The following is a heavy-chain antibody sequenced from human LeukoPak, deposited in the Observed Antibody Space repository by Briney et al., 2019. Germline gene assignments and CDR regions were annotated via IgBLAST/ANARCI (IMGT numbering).Heavy chain of an antibody. D-gene: IGHD3-22*01. CDR1: GFTFSGSA. J-gene: IGHJ6*03. V-gene: IGHV3-73*01. CDR2: IRSKANSYAT. Sequence: GGSLRLSCAASGFTFSGSAMHWVRQASGKGLEWVGRIRSKANSYATAYAASVKGRFTISRDDSKNTAYLQMNSLKTEDTAVYYCTNVVVTPRTFMDVWGKGTTVTVSS. CDR3: TNVVVTPRTFMDV.